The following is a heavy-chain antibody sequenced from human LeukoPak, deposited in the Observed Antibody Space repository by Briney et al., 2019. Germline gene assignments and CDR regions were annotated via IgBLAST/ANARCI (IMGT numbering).Heavy chain of an antibody. CDR3: ARGADYVIFGYYYYYMDV. V-gene: IGHV4-39*02. Sequence: SEALSLTCTVSGGSISSSSYYWGWIRQPPGKGLEWIGSIYYSGSTYYNPSLKSRVTISVDTSKNHFSVKLSSVTAADTAVYYCARGADYVIFGYYYYYMDVWGKGTTVTVSS. D-gene: IGHD4-17*01. CDR1: GGSISSSSYY. CDR2: IYYSGST. J-gene: IGHJ6*03.